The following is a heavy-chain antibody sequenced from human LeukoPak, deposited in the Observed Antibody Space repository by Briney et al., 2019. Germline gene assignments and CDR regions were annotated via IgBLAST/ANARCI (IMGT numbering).Heavy chain of an antibody. V-gene: IGHV6-1*01. CDR1: GDSVSSNSAA. D-gene: IGHD2-21*02. CDR2: TYFRSKWYN. J-gene: IGHJ5*02. CDR3: ARDPNLEYCSGDCYLGNWFDP. Sequence: SQTLSLTCAIPGDSVSSNSAAWNWIRQSPSRGLECLGRTYFRSKWYNDYAVSVKSRITINPDTSGNQFSLQLNSVTPDDTAVYYCARDPNLEYCSGDCYLGNWFDPWGQGTLVTVSS.